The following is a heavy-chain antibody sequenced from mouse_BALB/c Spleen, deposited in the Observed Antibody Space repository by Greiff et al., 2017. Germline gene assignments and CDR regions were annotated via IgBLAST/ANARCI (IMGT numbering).Heavy chain of an antibody. CDR2: ISSGGSYT. CDR1: GFTFSSYA. J-gene: IGHJ4*01. D-gene: IGHD2-14*01. CDR3: ARVREVRAMDY. Sequence: EVKLVESGGGLVKPGGSLKLSCAASGFTFSSYAMSWVRQTPEKRLEWVATISSGGSYTYYPDSVKGRFTISRDNAKNTLYLQMSSLRSEDTAMYYCARVREVRAMDYWGQGTSVTVSS. V-gene: IGHV5-9-3*01.